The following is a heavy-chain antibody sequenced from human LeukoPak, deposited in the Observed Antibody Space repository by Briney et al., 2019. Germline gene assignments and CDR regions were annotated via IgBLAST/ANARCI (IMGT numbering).Heavy chain of an antibody. Sequence: SETLSLTCTVSGGSISSYYWSWIRQPPGKGLEWIGYIYTSGSTNYNPSLKSRVTISVDTSKNQFSLKLSSVTAADTAVFYCARLFSRGWEYHFGLDVWGQGTTVTVS. CDR3: ARLFSRGWEYHFGLDV. CDR2: IYTSGST. J-gene: IGHJ6*02. CDR1: GGSISSYY. D-gene: IGHD6-19*01. V-gene: IGHV4-4*09.